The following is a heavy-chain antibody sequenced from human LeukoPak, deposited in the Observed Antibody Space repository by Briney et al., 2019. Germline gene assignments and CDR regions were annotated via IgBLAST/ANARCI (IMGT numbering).Heavy chain of an antibody. V-gene: IGHV3-30*18. CDR1: GFTFSSYG. CDR2: ISYDGSNK. Sequence: PGGSLRLSCAASGFTFSSYGMHWVRQAPGKGLEWVAVISYDGSNKYYADSVKGRFTISRDNSKNTLYLQMNSLRAEDTAVYYCAKDGHREKTVTTDFQHWGQGTQVTVSS. D-gene: IGHD4-17*01. J-gene: IGHJ1*01. CDR3: AKDGHREKTVTTDFQH.